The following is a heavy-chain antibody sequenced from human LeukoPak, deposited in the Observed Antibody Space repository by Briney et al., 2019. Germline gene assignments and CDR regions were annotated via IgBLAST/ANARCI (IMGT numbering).Heavy chain of an antibody. D-gene: IGHD3-9*01. J-gene: IGHJ6*01. CDR1: GGTFSSYS. Sequence: GSSVKVSCKASGGTFSSYSISWVRQAPGQPREWMGGISPIFVTSNYAQKFQRRVTITADKSTSTAYMELSSLRSEDTAVYYCARHTYYDILTAMDVWGPGNTVHLSS. CDR3: ARHTYYDILTAMDV. V-gene: IGHV1-69*06. CDR2: ISPIFVTS.